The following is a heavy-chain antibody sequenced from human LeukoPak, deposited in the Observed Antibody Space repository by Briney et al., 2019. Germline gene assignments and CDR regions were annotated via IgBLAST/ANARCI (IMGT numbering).Heavy chain of an antibody. Sequence: ASVKVSCKASGYTFTSYGISWVRQAPGQGLEWMGWVSAYNGNTNYAQKLQGRVTMTTDTSTSTVYMELRSLRSDDTAVYYCARVRAATDADHFYYLMDVWGKGTTVTVSS. J-gene: IGHJ6*03. CDR1: GYTFTSYG. CDR2: VSAYNGNT. V-gene: IGHV1-18*01. D-gene: IGHD6-13*01. CDR3: ARVRAATDADHFYYLMDV.